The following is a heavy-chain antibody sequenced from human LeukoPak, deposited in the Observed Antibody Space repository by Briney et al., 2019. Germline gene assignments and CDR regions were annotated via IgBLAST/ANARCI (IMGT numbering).Heavy chain of an antibody. V-gene: IGHV3-30*02. J-gene: IGHJ4*02. Sequence: GGSLRLSCAASGFTFSSYGMHWVRQAPGKGLEWVAFIRYDGSNKYYADSVKGRFTISRDNSKNTLYLQMNSLRAEDTAVYYCANSDLGYCSSTICYIFDYWGQGTLVTVSS. CDR3: ANSDLGYCSSTICYIFDY. CDR2: IRYDGSNK. D-gene: IGHD2-2*03. CDR1: GFTFSSYG.